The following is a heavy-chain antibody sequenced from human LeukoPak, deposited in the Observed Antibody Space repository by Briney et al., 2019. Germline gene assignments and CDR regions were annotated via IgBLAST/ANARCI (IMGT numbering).Heavy chain of an antibody. D-gene: IGHD2-21*02. J-gene: IGHJ5*02. Sequence: SETLSLTCTVSGGSTTENYWAWIRQPPGKRLEWIGYVHSSGGTKYNPSLKSRVTVSIDMSKNQFSLSLRSVTAADTASYYCARLADCGGDCYDRPRWFDPWGQGSLVTVSS. CDR2: VHSSGGT. CDR3: ARLADCGGDCYDRPRWFDP. V-gene: IGHV4-59*08. CDR1: GGSTTENY.